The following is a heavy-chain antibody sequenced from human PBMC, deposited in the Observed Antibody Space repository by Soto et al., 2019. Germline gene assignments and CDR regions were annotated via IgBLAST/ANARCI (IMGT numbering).Heavy chain of an antibody. J-gene: IGHJ4*02. V-gene: IGHV1-69*12. CDR2: IIPIFGTP. CDR1: GGTFSSYA. Sequence: QVQLVQSGAEVKKPGSSVKVSCKASGGTFSSYAISWVRQAPGQGLEGMGGIIPIFGTPNYAQKFQGRVTITADESTSTAYMARSSRRSADTAVYYCARLGDGYLCDFDYWGAGTLVTVSS. CDR3: ARLGDGYLCDFDY. D-gene: IGHD5-12*01.